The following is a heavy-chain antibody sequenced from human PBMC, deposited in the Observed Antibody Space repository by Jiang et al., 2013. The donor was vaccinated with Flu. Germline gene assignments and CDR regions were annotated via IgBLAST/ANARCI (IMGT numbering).Heavy chain of an antibody. D-gene: IGHD6-19*01. J-gene: IGHJ2*01. CDR1: SSYY. CDR2: LLQWEH. V-gene: IGHV4-59*01. CDR3: ARYDSWKRGWYWYFDL. Sequence: SSYYWSWIGSPQGGTGVDWVYLLQWEHQLQPSLKSRVTISVDTSKNQFSLKLSSVTAADTAVYYCARYDSWKRGWYWYFDLWGRGTLVTVSS.